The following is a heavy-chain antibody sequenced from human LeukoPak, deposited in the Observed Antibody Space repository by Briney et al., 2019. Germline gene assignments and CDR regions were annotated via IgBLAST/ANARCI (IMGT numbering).Heavy chain of an antibody. CDR1: GFTFSSYS. CDR3: ASSNSGSYYVDFDY. D-gene: IGHD1-26*01. J-gene: IGHJ4*02. CDR2: ISSSSSTI. Sequence: GGSLRLSCAASGFTFSSYSMNWVRQAPGKGLEWVSYISSSSSTIYYADSVKGRFTISRDNAKNSLYLQMNSLRAEDTAVYYCASSNSGSYYVDFDYWGQGTLVTVSS. V-gene: IGHV3-48*01.